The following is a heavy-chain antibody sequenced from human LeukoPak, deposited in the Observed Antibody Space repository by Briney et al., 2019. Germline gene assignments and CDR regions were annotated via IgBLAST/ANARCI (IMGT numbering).Heavy chain of an antibody. Sequence: GGSLRLSCAASGFTFSSYSMNWVRQAPGKGLEWVSYISSSSSTIYYADSVKGRFTISRDNAKNSLYLQMNSLRAEDTAVYYCASITGTTYYYYYMDVWGKGTTVTVSS. CDR1: GFTFSSYS. D-gene: IGHD1-7*01. CDR3: ASITGTTYYYYYMDV. J-gene: IGHJ6*03. CDR2: ISSSSSTI. V-gene: IGHV3-48*04.